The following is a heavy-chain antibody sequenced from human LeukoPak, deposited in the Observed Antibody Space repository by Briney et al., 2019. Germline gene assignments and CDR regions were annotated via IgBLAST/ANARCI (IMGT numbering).Heavy chain of an antibody. J-gene: IGHJ4*02. D-gene: IGHD2-15*01. V-gene: IGHV3-20*04. Sequence: GGSLRLSCAASGFTFDDYGMSWVRQAPGKGLEWVSGINWNGGSTGYADSVKGRFTISRDNAKNSLYLQMNSLRAEDTALYYCAREDEVVAAKAYFDYWGQGTLVTASS. CDR2: INWNGGST. CDR1: GFTFDDYG. CDR3: AREDEVVAAKAYFDY.